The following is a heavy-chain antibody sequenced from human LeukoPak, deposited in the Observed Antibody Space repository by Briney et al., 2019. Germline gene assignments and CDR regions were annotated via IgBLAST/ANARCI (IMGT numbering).Heavy chain of an antibody. V-gene: IGHV1-24*01. D-gene: IGHD3-22*01. CDR1: GYTLTELS. CDR3: ATGDYYDSSPFDP. CDR2: FDPEDGET. J-gene: IGHJ5*02. Sequence: ASVKVSCKVSGYTLTELSMHWVRQAPGKGLEWMGGFDPEDGETIYAQKFQGRVTMTEDTSTDTAYMEWSRLRSEDTAVYYCATGDYYDSSPFDPWGQGTLVRVPS.